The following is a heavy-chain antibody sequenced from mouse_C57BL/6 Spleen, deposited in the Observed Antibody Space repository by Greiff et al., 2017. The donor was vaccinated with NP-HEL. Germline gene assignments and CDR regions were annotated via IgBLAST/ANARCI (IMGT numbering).Heavy chain of an antibody. CDR2: IDPEDGET. J-gene: IGHJ2*01. V-gene: IGHV14-2*01. CDR1: GFNIKDYY. Sequence: EVQGVESGAELVKPGASVKLSCTASGFNIKDYYMHWVKQRTEQGLEWIGRIDPEDGETKYAPKFQGKATITADTSSNTAYLQLSSLTSEDTAVYYCANNFLITTVLDYWGQGTTLTVSS. CDR3: ANNFLITTVLDY. D-gene: IGHD1-1*01.